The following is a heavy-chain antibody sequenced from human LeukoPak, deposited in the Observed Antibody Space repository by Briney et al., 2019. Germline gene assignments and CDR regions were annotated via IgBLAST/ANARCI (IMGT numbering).Heavy chain of an antibody. J-gene: IGHJ4*02. CDR2: ISTSGRSI. CDR1: GFTFSSYE. CDR3: ARDRGYGRAELDY. Sequence: GGSLRLSCAASGFTFSSYEMNWVRQAPGKGLEWLSYISTSGRSIYYADSVKGRFTISRDNAKNSAYLQMKSLRAEDTAVYYCARDRGYGRAELDYWGQGSLVTVSS. V-gene: IGHV3-48*03. D-gene: IGHD5-18*01.